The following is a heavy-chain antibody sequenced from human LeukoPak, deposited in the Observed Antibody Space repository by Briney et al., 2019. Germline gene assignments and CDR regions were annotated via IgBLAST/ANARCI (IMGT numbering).Heavy chain of an antibody. V-gene: IGHV4-59*08. Sequence: PSETLSLTCTVSGGSIGSYYWSWIRQPPGKGLEWIGNIFYSGSPNYNPSLKSRVTISFDTSRNQFSLKLSSVTAADTAVYYCARVGHLAAAGTYDYWGQGTLVTVSS. CDR2: IFYSGSP. J-gene: IGHJ4*02. CDR1: GGSIGSYY. CDR3: ARVGHLAAAGTYDY. D-gene: IGHD6-13*01.